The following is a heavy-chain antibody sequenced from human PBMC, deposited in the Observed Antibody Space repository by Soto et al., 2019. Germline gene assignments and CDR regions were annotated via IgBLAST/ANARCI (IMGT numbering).Heavy chain of an antibody. D-gene: IGHD5-12*01. V-gene: IGHV2-26*01. CDR3: ARIKVATTEGNWFDP. Sequence: QVTLKESGPVLVNPTETLTLTCTVSGFSLSNARMGVSWIRQPPGKALEWLAHIFSNDEKSYSTSLKSRLTISKDTSKSQVVLTMTNMDPVDTATYYCARIKVATTEGNWFDPWGQGTLVTVSS. CDR2: IFSNDEK. J-gene: IGHJ5*02. CDR1: GFSLSNARMG.